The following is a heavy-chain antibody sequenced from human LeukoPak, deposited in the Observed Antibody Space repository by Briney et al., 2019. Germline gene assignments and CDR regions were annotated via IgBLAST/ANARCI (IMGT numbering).Heavy chain of an antibody. V-gene: IGHV3-20*04. CDR2: IIWNGGST. J-gene: IGHJ3*02. CDR3: ARSITVGHPGAFDI. CDR1: GFTFDDYG. Sequence: PGGSLRLSCAASGFTFDDYGMSWVRQAPGEGLEWGSGIIWNGGSTGYADSVKGRFTISRDNAKNSLYLQMNSLRAEDTALYYCARSITVGHPGAFDIWGQGTMVTVSS. D-gene: IGHD4-23*01.